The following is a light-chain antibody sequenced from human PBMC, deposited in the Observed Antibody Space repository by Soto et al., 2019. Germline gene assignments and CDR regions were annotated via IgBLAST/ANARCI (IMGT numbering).Light chain of an antibody. CDR2: DAS. V-gene: IGKV1-33*01. CDR3: QQYSNLIT. CDR1: QNINNY. Sequence: DIQITQSPSSLSASVGDRVTITCQASQNINNYLNWYQQKPGRAPKLLIYDASNLEAGVPSRFRGSGSGTDFTFTISRLQPEDIATYYCQQYSNLITFGQGTRLEIK. J-gene: IGKJ5*01.